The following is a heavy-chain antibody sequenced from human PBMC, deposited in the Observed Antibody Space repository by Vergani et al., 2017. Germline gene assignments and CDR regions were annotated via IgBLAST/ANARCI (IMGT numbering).Heavy chain of an antibody. V-gene: IGHV4-30-2*01. CDR2: IYHSGST. CDR1: GGSISSGGYS. CDR3: ARANSGNYYDSSDTEN. J-gene: IGHJ4*02. D-gene: IGHD3-22*01. Sequence: QLQLQESGSGLVKPSQTLSLTCAVSGGSISSGGYSWSWIRQPPGKGLEWIGYIYHSGSTYYNPSLKSRVTISVDRSKNQFSLKLSSVTAADTAVYYCARANSGNYYDSSDTENWGQGTLVTVSS.